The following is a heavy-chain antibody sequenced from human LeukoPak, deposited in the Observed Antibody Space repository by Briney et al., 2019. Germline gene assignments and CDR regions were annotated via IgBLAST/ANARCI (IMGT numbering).Heavy chain of an antibody. CDR1: GFSFSNAW. J-gene: IGHJ4*02. Sequence: GGSLRLSCAASGFSFSNAWMSWVRQAPGKGLEWVGRIKSKSDGETRDYAAPVRGRFAIPRDDSKNTLFLLMNSLKTDDTAVYFCITDPGDYENFWGQGTLVTVSS. D-gene: IGHD4-17*01. CDR3: ITDPGDYENF. CDR2: IKSKSDGETR. V-gene: IGHV3-15*01.